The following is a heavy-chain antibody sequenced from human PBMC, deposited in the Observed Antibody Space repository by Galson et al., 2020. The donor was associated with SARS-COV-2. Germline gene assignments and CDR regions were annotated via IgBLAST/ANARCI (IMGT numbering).Heavy chain of an antibody. CDR2: ISGSGGST. CDR1: GFTFSSYA. Sequence: QAGGSLRLSCAASGFTFSSYAMSWVRQAPGKGLEWVSAISGSGGSTYYADSVKGRFTISRDNSKNTLYLQMNSLRAEDTAVYYCAKYYYGSGSHNNWFDPWGQGTLVTVSS. V-gene: IGHV3-23*01. J-gene: IGHJ5*02. CDR3: AKYYYGSGSHNNWFDP. D-gene: IGHD3-10*01.